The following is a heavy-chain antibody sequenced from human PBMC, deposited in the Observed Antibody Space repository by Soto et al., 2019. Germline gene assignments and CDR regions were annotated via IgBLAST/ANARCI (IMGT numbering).Heavy chain of an antibody. D-gene: IGHD6-19*01. CDR3: ATDLAVAGLEYHYYYGMDV. Sequence: ASVKVSCKVSGYTLTELSMHWVRQAPGKGLEWMGGFDPEDGETIYAQKFQGRVTMTEDTSTDTAYMELSSLRSEDTAVYYCATDLAVAGLEYHYYYGMDVWGQGTTVTVSS. CDR1: GYTLTELS. J-gene: IGHJ6*02. V-gene: IGHV1-24*01. CDR2: FDPEDGET.